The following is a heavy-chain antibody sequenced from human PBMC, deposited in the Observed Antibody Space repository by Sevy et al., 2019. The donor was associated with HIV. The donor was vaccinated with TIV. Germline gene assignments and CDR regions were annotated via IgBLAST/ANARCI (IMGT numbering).Heavy chain of an antibody. J-gene: IGHJ4*02. Sequence: QSQTLSLTCAFSGDSVSSNSAAWNWIRQSPSRGLEWLGRTYYRSKWYNDYAVSVKSRITINPDTSKNQFSLQLNSVTPEDTAVYYCARALGSSSWYGGYYFDYWGQGTLVTVSS. V-gene: IGHV6-1*01. CDR3: ARALGSSSWYGGYYFDY. D-gene: IGHD6-13*01. CDR1: GDSVSSNSAA. CDR2: TYYRSKWYN.